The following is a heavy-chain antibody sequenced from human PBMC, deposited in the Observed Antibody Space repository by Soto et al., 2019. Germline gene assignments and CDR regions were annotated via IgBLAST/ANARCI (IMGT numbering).Heavy chain of an antibody. CDR1: GGSISSYY. CDR2: IYYSGST. D-gene: IGHD4-17*01. V-gene: IGHV4-59*01. CDR3: ARVRTTVEGYYYYGMDV. J-gene: IGHJ6*02. Sequence: NPSETLSLTCTVSGGSISSYYWRWIRQPPGKGLEWIGYIYYSGSTNYNPSLKSRVTISVDTSKNQFSLKLSSVTAADTAVYYCARVRTTVEGYYYYGMDVWGQGTTVTVSS.